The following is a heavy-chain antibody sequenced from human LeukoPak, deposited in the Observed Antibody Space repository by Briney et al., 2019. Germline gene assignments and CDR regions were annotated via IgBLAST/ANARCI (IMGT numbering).Heavy chain of an antibody. Sequence: ASVKVSCKASGYTFTSYGISWVRQAPGQGLEWMGWISAYNGNTNYAQKLQGRVTMTTDTSTSTAYMELRSLRSDDTAVYYCARDPHPGWYKGEPLDYWGQGTLVTVSS. D-gene: IGHD6-19*01. CDR3: ARDPHPGWYKGEPLDY. CDR2: ISAYNGNT. V-gene: IGHV1-18*01. J-gene: IGHJ4*02. CDR1: GYTFTSYG.